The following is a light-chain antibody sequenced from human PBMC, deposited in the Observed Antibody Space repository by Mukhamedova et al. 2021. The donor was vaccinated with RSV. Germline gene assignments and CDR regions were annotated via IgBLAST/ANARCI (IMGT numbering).Light chain of an antibody. CDR3: QVWDSSTVV. J-gene: IGLJ2*01. V-gene: IGLV3-9*01. CDR2: RDY. CDR1: NIGSKN. Sequence: STWGGNNIGSKNVHWYQQKPGQAPVLVIYRDYNRPSGVPERFSGSNSGSTATLTISRAQAGDEADYYWQVWDSSTVVFGGGTKLTVL.